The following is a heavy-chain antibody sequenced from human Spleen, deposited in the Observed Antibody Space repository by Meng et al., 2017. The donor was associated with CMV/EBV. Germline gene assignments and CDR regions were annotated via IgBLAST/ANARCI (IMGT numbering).Heavy chain of an antibody. D-gene: IGHD2-21*01. CDR1: GFTFSDHY. Sequence: GWSLRLSCVVSGFTFSDHYMDWVRQAPGKGLEWVGRIRKRADSYTIEYAASVQGRFTISRDDSKNSLYLQMNSLKSEDTAVYYCGRAVRQFRGDSSSYSVDVWGLGTTVTVSS. V-gene: IGHV3-72*01. J-gene: IGHJ6*02. CDR2: IRKRADSYTI. CDR3: GRAVRQFRGDSSSYSVDV.